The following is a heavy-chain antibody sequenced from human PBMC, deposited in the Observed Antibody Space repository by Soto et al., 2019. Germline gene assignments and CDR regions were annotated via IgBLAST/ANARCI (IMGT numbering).Heavy chain of an antibody. CDR1: GGSMSSYR. CDR3: GRESGETWADEAS. CDR2: LNTYGNT. Sequence: QVQLQESGPGLVRPSETLSLTCTVSGGSMSSYRWSWIRQPAGKGLEWIGRLNTYGNTHYNPSLKSRVTVSVDTSRNQFFLTLRSVTAADSAVYHCGRESGETWADEASWGHGTPVTVSS. J-gene: IGHJ5*01. V-gene: IGHV4-4*07. D-gene: IGHD1-26*01.